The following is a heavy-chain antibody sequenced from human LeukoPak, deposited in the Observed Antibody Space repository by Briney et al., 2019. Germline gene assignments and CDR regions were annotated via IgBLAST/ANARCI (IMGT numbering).Heavy chain of an antibody. CDR1: GYTFTSYG. CDR2: IIPILGIA. Sequence: SVKVSCKASGYTFTSYGISWVRQAPGQGLEWMGRIIPILGIANYAQKFQGRVTITADKSTSTAYMELSSLRPEDTAVYYCARAKDYSNYGVYFDYWGQGTLVTVSS. D-gene: IGHD4-11*01. J-gene: IGHJ4*02. V-gene: IGHV1-69*04. CDR3: ARAKDYSNYGVYFDY.